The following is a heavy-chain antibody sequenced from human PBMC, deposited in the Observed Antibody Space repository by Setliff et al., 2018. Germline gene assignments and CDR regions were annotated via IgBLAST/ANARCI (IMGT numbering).Heavy chain of an antibody. J-gene: IGHJ4*02. D-gene: IGHD6-13*01. CDR2: ISDTALGI. CDR3: VKDVVGYSSTWPKRDYFDY. V-gene: IGHV3-23*01. CDR1: GFTFNTYA. Sequence: PGGSLRLSCAASGFTFNTYAMRWVRQPPGKGLEWVSSISDTALGIYYADSVRGRFTISRDNSKKTLYLQMNSLRAEETAVYYRVKDVVGYSSTWPKRDYFDYWGQGTLVTVSS.